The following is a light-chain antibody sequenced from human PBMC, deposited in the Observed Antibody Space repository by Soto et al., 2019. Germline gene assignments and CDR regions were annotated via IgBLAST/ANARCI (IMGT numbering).Light chain of an antibody. CDR3: AAWDDSLNGFYV. V-gene: IGLV2-11*01. Sequence: QSVLTQPRSVSGSPGQSVTISCTGTNSDVGGYNYVSWYQQYPGKAPKLMISGVSERPSGVPDRFSGSKSGNTASLTISGLQAEDEADYYCAAWDDSLNGFYVFGTGTKLTVL. CDR1: NSDVGGYNY. CDR2: GVS. J-gene: IGLJ1*01.